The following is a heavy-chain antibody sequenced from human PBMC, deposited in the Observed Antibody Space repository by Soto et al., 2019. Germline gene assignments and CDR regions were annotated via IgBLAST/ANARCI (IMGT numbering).Heavy chain of an antibody. Sequence: EVQLVESGGGLVKPGGSLRLSCAASGFTFSSYSMNWVHQAPGKGLEWVSSISSSSSYIYYADSVKGRFTTSRDNAKNSLYMQMNSLRAEDTAVYYCARIKGYCSSTSCYFDYDGMDVWGQGTTVTVSS. CDR3: ARIKGYCSSTSCYFDYDGMDV. V-gene: IGHV3-21*01. J-gene: IGHJ6*02. D-gene: IGHD2-2*01. CDR2: ISSSSSYI. CDR1: GFTFSSYS.